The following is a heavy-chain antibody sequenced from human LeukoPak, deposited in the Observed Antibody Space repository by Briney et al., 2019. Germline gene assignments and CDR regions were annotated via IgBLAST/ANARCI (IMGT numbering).Heavy chain of an antibody. CDR3: AKGHTVTSNLDY. V-gene: IGHV3-23*01. D-gene: IGHD4-17*01. CDR2: LTGSGGTT. J-gene: IGHJ4*02. CDR1: GFTFSSFG. Sequence: PGGSLRLSCAASGFTFSSFGMYWVRQTSGSGPEWVAGLTGSGGTTYHAASVEGRFTISRDNSKNTLYLQMNSLRAEDTAVYYCAKGHTVTSNLDYWGQGTLVTVSS.